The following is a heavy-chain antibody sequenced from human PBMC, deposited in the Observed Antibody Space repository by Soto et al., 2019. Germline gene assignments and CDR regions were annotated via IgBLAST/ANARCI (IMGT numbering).Heavy chain of an antibody. CDR2: IVVGSGNT. V-gene: IGHV1-58*02. Sequence: ASVKVSCKASGYTFSSYAMHWVRQAPGQRLEWMGWIVVGSGNTNYAQKFQERVTITRDMSTSTAYMELSSLRSEDTAVYYCAAGAYSGSYYSFDYWGQGTLVTVSS. CDR3: AAGAYSGSYYSFDY. CDR1: GYTFSSYA. D-gene: IGHD1-26*01. J-gene: IGHJ4*02.